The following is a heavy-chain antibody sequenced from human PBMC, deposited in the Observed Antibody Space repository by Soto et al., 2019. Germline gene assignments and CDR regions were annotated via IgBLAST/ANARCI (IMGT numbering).Heavy chain of an antibody. CDR2: INHRGNT. CDR1: GYSISSGYY. V-gene: IGHV4-34*01. CDR3: ARQEVPQWFTKGYYGMDV. J-gene: IGHJ6*02. Sequence: SETLSLTCAVSGYSISSGYYWTWIRQPPGKGLEWIGEINHRGNTNYNPSLKSRVTISVDTSKNQFSLKLTSVTAADTAVYYCARQEVPQWFTKGYYGMDVWDQGTTVTVSS. D-gene: IGHD2-8*01.